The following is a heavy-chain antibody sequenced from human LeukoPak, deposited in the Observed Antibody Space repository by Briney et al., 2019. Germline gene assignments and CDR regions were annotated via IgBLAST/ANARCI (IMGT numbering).Heavy chain of an antibody. Sequence: SETLSLTCSVSGGSISSYYWSWIRQPPGKGLEWIGYISYSGNTNYNPSLKSRATISVDTSKNQFSLKLSSVTAADTAVYYCATRSTGVAATFDCWGQGALATVSS. CDR2: ISYSGNT. J-gene: IGHJ4*02. D-gene: IGHD2-15*01. CDR3: ATRSTGVAATFDC. CDR1: GGSISSYY. V-gene: IGHV4-59*01.